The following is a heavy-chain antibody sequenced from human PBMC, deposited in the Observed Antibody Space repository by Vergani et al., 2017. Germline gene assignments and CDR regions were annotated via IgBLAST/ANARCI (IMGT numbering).Heavy chain of an antibody. CDR2: INPSGGST. CDR3: ARGGYGSGSYFY. J-gene: IGHJ4*02. CDR1: GYTFTNYY. D-gene: IGHD3-10*01. Sequence: QVQLVQSGAEVKKPGASVKVSCKASGYTFTNYYIHWVRQAPGQGLEWMGIINPSGGSTSYAQKFQGRVTMTRDTSTSTVYMELRSLRSDDTAVYYCARGGYGSGSYFYWGQGTLVTVSS. V-gene: IGHV1-46*01.